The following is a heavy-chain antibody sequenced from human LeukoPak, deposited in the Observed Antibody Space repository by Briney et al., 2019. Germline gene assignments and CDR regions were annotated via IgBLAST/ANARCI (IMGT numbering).Heavy chain of an antibody. CDR1: GGSVSSGSYY. CDR3: ARSSYYYDSSGYYYELPISFDI. Sequence: PSETLSLTCTVSGGSVSSGSYYWSWIRQPPGKGLEWIGYIYYSGSTNYNPSLKSRVTISVDTSKNQFSLKLSSVTAADTAVYYCARSSYYYDSSGYYYELPISFDIWGQGTMVTVSS. D-gene: IGHD3-22*01. CDR2: IYYSGST. V-gene: IGHV4-61*01. J-gene: IGHJ3*02.